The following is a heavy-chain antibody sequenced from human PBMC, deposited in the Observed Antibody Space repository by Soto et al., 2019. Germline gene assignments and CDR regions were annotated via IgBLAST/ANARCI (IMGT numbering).Heavy chain of an antibody. CDR3: ARSFMVPVDFFDY. V-gene: IGHV4-59*01. J-gene: IGHJ4*02. Sequence: SETLSLPCTVSNGTLSSNYWRWIRQSPGKGLEWIGNIYYSGSTNYNPSLKSRVTMSVDTSKNQFTLNLSSVTAADTGFYFWARSFMVPVDFFDYWGQGTLVTVS. D-gene: IGHD3-10*01. CDR1: NGTLSSNY. CDR2: IYYSGST.